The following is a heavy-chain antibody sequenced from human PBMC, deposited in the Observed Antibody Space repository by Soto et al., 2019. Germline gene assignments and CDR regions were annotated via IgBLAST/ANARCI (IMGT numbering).Heavy chain of an antibody. CDR2: VYHTGTT. CDR1: VGPGSGDDLY. V-gene: IGHV4-31*02. D-gene: IGHD3-22*01. J-gene: IGHJ6*02. CDR3: ARALVTDYNSRDYHYYFAMDV. Sequence: PSETLSLTCVVSVGPGSGDDLYWIWIRHLPGKGLEWIANVYHTGTTYYNPSLKSRVSMSVDTSQNQFSLILASVTAADTAVYYCARALVTDYNSRDYHYYFAMDVWGQGTSVTVSS.